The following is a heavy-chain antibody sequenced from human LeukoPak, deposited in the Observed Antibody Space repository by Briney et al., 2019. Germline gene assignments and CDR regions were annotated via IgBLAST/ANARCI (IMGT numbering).Heavy chain of an antibody. CDR2: FDPEDGET. Sequence: ASVKVSCKVSGYTLTELSMHWVRQAPGKGLEWIGGFDPEDGETIYAQKFQGRVTMTEDTSTDTAYMELSSLRSEDTAVYYCATSERFGELRYYFDYWGQRTLVTVSS. J-gene: IGHJ4*02. D-gene: IGHD3-10*01. V-gene: IGHV1-24*01. CDR3: ATSERFGELRYYFDY. CDR1: GYTLTELS.